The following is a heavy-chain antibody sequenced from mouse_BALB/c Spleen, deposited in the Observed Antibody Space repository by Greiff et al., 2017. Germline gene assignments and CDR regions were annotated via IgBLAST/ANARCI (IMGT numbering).Heavy chain of an antibody. V-gene: IGHV5-6-5*01. J-gene: IGHJ1*01. D-gene: IGHD1-2*01. CDR2: ISSGGST. CDR3: ARGRRDGDWYFDV. CDR1: GFTFSSYA. Sequence: EVQRVESGGGLVKPGGSLKLSCAASGFTFSSYAMSWVRQTPEKRLEWVASISSGGSTYYPDSVKGRFTISRDNARNILYLQMSSLRSEDTAMYYCARGRRDGDWYFDVWGAGTTVTVSS.